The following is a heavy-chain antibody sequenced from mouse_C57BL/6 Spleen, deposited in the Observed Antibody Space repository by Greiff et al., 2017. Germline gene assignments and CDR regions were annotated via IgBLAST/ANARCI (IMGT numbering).Heavy chain of an antibody. CDR1: GYTFTSYW. CDR3: ARRYYDYNWYFDV. Sequence: QVQLQQPGAELVRPGSSVKLSCKASGYTFTSYWMHWVKQRPIQGLEWIGNIDPSDSETHYNQKFKDKATLTVDKSSSTAYMQLSSLTSEDSAVYDCARRYYDYNWYFDVWGTGTTVTVSS. J-gene: IGHJ1*03. V-gene: IGHV1-52*01. CDR2: IDPSDSET. D-gene: IGHD2-4*01.